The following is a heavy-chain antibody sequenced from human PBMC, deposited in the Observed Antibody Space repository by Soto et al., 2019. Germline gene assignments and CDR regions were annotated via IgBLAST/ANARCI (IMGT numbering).Heavy chain of an antibody. V-gene: IGHV3-7*01. CDR1: GFTFSSYW. Sequence: EVHLEESGGGLVQPGGYLRLSCAASGFTFSSYWMNWVRQAPGKVLEWVANINQDGSDYNLVASVKGRITISRDNAKNSLFLQMNALRVEDTAVYYCARTGDGHHDFLDYWGQGILVSVSS. D-gene: IGHD1-1*01. CDR2: INQDGSDY. CDR3: ARTGDGHHDFLDY. J-gene: IGHJ4*02.